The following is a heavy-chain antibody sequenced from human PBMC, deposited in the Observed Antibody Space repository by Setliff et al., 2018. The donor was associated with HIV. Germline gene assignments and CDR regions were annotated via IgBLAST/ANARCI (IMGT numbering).Heavy chain of an antibody. J-gene: IGHJ6*04. CDR3: ASGIRGLVRTDYYYEMEV. CDR1: GGTFGASG. CDR2: IILAFNVI. V-gene: IGHV1-69*13. Sequence: SVKVSCKASGGTFGASGINWVRQAPGQGFEWMGTIILAFNVIKYAQKFQGRVTITADESARTAFMEMRSLRSDDTAIYYCASGIRGLVRTDYYYEMEVWGKGTTVTVSS. D-gene: IGHD3-10*01.